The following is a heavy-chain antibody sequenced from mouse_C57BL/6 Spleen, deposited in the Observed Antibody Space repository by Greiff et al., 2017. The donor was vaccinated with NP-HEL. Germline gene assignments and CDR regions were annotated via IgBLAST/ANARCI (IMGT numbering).Heavy chain of an antibody. CDR3: ARHDDYDGGFDY. V-gene: IGHV2-6-1*01. J-gene: IGHJ2*01. D-gene: IGHD2-4*01. Sequence: VKVVESGPGLVAPSQSLSITCTVSGFSLTSYGVHWVRQPPGKGLEWLVVIWSDGSTTYNSALKSRLSISKDNSKSQVFLKMNSLQTDDTAMYYCARHDDYDGGFDYWGQGTTLTVSS. CDR1: GFSLTSYG. CDR2: IWSDGST.